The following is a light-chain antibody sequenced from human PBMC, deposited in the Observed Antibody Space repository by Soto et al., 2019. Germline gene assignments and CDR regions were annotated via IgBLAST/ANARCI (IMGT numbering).Light chain of an antibody. CDR2: EVT. V-gene: IGLV2-8*01. J-gene: IGLJ3*02. Sequence: QSVLTQPPSASGSPGQSVTISCTGTSSDLGRYVYWYQQHPGKAPKLIIYEVTQRPSGVPDRFSGSKSGNTASLTVSRLQTEDEAGYYCRSNAGSNTLRVFGGGTKLTVL. CDR1: SSDLGRY. CDR3: RSNAGSNTLRV.